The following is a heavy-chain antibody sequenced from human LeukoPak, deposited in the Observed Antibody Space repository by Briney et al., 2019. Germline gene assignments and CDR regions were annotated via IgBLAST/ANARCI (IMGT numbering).Heavy chain of an antibody. Sequence: SETPSLTCAVFGGSFSGYYWSWIRQPPGKGLEWIGEINHSGSTNYNPSLKSRVTISVDTSKNQFSLKLSSVTAADTAVYYCASAIAACFDYWGQGTLVTVSS. V-gene: IGHV4-34*01. D-gene: IGHD6-6*01. CDR1: GGSFSGYY. J-gene: IGHJ4*02. CDR2: INHSGST. CDR3: ASAIAACFDY.